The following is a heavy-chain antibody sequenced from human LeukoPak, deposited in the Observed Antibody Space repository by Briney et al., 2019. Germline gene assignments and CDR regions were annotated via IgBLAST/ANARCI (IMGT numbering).Heavy chain of an antibody. CDR1: GFTFSSYA. CDR2: ISYDGSNK. Sequence: HPGGSLRLSCAASGFTFSSYAMHWVRQAPGKGLEWVAVISYDGSNKYYADSVKGRFTISRDNSKNTLYLQMNSLRAEDTAVYYCAKDRRGNAPRGAFDIWGQGTMVTVSS. D-gene: IGHD1-1*01. V-gene: IGHV3-30-3*01. J-gene: IGHJ3*02. CDR3: AKDRRGNAPRGAFDI.